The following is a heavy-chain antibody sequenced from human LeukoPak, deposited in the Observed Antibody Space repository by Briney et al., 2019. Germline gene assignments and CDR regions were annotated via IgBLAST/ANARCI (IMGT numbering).Heavy chain of an antibody. D-gene: IGHD5-24*01. V-gene: IGHV3-23*01. CDR1: GFTFSSYA. Sequence: GGSLRLSCAASGFTFSSYAMSWVRQAPGKGLEWVSAISGSGGSTYYADSVKGRFTISRDNSKNTLYLQMNSLRAEDTAVYYCAKDPDGYTKKPTDAFDIWGQGTMVTVSS. CDR3: AKDPDGYTKKPTDAFDI. J-gene: IGHJ3*02. CDR2: ISGSGGST.